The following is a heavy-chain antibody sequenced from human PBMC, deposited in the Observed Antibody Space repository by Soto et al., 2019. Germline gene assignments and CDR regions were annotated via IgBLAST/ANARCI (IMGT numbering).Heavy chain of an antibody. Sequence: ASETLSLTCTVSGGSINDFAYYWGWIRQPPGKGLEWIGTVYHNENTYYNPSLKSRVTISVDTAKNQFSLSLRSVTAADTAIYFCARRERYYGSPGWFDPWGQGALVTVSS. D-gene: IGHD3-16*01. CDR2: VYHNENT. V-gene: IGHV4-39*01. J-gene: IGHJ5*02. CDR3: ARRERYYGSPGWFDP. CDR1: GGSINDFAYY.